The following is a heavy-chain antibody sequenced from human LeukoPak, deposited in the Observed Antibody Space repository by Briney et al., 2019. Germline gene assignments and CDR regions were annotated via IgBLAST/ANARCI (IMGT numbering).Heavy chain of an antibody. J-gene: IGHJ3*02. CDR2: IYYSGST. V-gene: IGHV4-39*07. Sequence: SETLSFTCTVSGGSISSSSYYWGWIRQPPGKGLEWIGSIYYSGSTYYNPSLKSRVTISVDTSKNQFSLKLSSVTAADTAVYYCASLRRYCSSTSCYYDAFDIWGQGTMVTVSS. CDR1: GGSISSSSYY. CDR3: ASLRRYCSSTSCYYDAFDI. D-gene: IGHD2-2*01.